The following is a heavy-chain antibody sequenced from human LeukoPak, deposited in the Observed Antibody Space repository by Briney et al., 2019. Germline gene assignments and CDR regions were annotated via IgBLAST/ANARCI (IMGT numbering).Heavy chain of an antibody. D-gene: IGHD1-26*01. V-gene: IGHV1-2*02. Sequence: ASVKVSCKASGYTFTDYYMHWVRQAPGQGLEWMGWIDPNSGGTNYAQKFQGRVTMTRDTSISTAYMELSRLRSDDTAVYYCARDLKVKWDLNYWGQGTLVTVSS. J-gene: IGHJ4*02. CDR3: ARDLKVKWDLNY. CDR1: GYTFTDYY. CDR2: IDPNSGGT.